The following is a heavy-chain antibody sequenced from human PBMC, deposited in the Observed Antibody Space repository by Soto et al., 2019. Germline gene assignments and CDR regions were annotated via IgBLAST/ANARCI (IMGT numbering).Heavy chain of an antibody. J-gene: IGHJ4*02. CDR1: GGTFSSYA. CDR3: ARDVIASAGTAG. CDR2: IIPICGTA. D-gene: IGHD6-13*01. V-gene: IGHV1-69*12. Sequence: QVQLVQSGAEVKKPGSSVKVSCKASGGTFSSYAINWVRQAPGQGLEWMGGIIPICGTAHYAQKFQGTVTMPADEYTSTAYMELSRLRSEDTAVYYCARDVIASAGTAGWGQGTPVTVSS.